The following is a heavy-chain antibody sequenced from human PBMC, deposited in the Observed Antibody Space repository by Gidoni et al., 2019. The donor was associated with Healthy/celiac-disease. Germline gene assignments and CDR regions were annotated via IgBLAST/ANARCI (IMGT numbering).Heavy chain of an antibody. J-gene: IGHJ6*03. Sequence: LEWVAVIWYDGSNKYYADSVKGRFTISRDNSKNTLYLQMNSLRAEDTAVYYCARATGYCSSTSCYTAYYYYMDVWGKGTTVTVSS. CDR2: IWYDGSNK. CDR3: ARATGYCSSTSCYTAYYYYMDV. V-gene: IGHV3-33*01. D-gene: IGHD2-2*02.